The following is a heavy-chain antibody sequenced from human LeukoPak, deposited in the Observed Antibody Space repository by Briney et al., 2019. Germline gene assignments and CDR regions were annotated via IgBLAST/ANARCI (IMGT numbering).Heavy chain of an antibody. Sequence: GGSLRLSCAASGFTVSSNYMSWVRQAPGKGLEWVSVIYSGGSTYYAASVKGRFTISRDNSKNTLYLQMNSLRAEDTAVYYCAREFYYYDSSGRIDYWGQGTLVTVSS. CDR3: AREFYYYDSSGRIDY. CDR2: IYSGGST. J-gene: IGHJ4*02. D-gene: IGHD3-22*01. CDR1: GFTVSSNY. V-gene: IGHV3-66*02.